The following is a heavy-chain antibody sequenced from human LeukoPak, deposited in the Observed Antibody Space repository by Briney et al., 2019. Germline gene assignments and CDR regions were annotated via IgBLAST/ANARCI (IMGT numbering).Heavy chain of an antibody. V-gene: IGHV3-23*01. D-gene: IGHD3-9*01. Sequence: GGSLRLSCAASGFTFSSYAMSWVRQAPGKGLEWVSAISGSGGSTYYADSVKGRFTISRDNSKNTLYLQMNSLRAEDTAVYYCAKLNYDILTGYSSFDYWGQGTLVTVSS. J-gene: IGHJ4*02. CDR2: ISGSGGST. CDR1: GFTFSSYA. CDR3: AKLNYDILTGYSSFDY.